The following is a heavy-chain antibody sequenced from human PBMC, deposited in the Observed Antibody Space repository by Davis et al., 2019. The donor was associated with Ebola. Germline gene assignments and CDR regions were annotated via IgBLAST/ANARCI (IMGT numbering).Heavy chain of an antibody. Sequence: GESLKISCAASGFTFSSYSMNWVRQAPGKGLKWVSSISSSSSYIYYADSVKGRFTISRDNAKNSLYLQMNSLRAEDTAVYYCARDRASPFDYWGQGTLVTVSS. CDR3: ARDRASPFDY. J-gene: IGHJ4*02. CDR1: GFTFSSYS. CDR2: ISSSSSYI. D-gene: IGHD3-10*01. V-gene: IGHV3-21*01.